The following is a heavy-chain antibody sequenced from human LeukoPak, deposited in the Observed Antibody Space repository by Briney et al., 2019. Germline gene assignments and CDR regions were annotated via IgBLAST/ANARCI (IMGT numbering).Heavy chain of an antibody. J-gene: IGHJ2*01. CDR2: IYTGGST. V-gene: IGHV4-4*09. Sequence: SETLSLTCTVSGGSISSYYWSWIRQPPGKGLEWIGYIYTGGSTNYNPSLKSRVTISVDTSKNQFSLKLSSVTAADTAVYYCARHGTYYYDLVTRWYFDLWGRGTLVTVSS. CDR1: GGSISSYY. CDR3: ARHGTYYYDLVTRWYFDL. D-gene: IGHD3-22*01.